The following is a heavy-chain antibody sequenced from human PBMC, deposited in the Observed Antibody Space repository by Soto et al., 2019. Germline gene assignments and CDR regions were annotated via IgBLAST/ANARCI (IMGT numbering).Heavy chain of an antibody. V-gene: IGHV3-7*03. CDR1: GFTFSTYW. CDR2: IKQDESEK. D-gene: IGHD3-10*01. CDR3: ARIVRDIGVIAPHLDS. J-gene: IGHJ4*02. Sequence: GGSLRLSCAASGFTFSTYWMSWVRQAPGKGLEWVANIKQDESEKYYADSVKGRFTISRDNAKNSLYLQMNSLRAEDTALYYCARIVRDIGVIAPHLDSWGLGTLVTVSS.